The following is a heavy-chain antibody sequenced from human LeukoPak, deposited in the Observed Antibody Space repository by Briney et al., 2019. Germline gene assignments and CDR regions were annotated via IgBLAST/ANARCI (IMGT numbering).Heavy chain of an antibody. CDR2: TIPIFGTA. D-gene: IGHD3-22*01. CDR1: GGTFSSYA. J-gene: IGHJ4*02. Sequence: SVKVSCKASGGTFSSYAISWVRQAPGQGLEWMGGTIPIFGTANYAQKFQGRVTITADESTSTAYMELSSLRSVDTAVYYCARDVNEEYYYDSSGYYGYFDYWGQGTLVTVSS. CDR3: ARDVNEEYYYDSSGYYGYFDY. V-gene: IGHV1-69*13.